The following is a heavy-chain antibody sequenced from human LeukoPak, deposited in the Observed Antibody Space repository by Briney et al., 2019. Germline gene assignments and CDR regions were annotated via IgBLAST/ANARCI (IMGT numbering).Heavy chain of an antibody. Sequence: SETLSLTCTVSGGSISSYYWSWIRQPPGKGLEWIGYIYYSGSTNYNPSLKSRVTISVDTSKNQFSLKLSSVTAADTAVYYCARAVLRYFDGPATDYWGQGTLVTVSS. CDR3: ARAVLRYFDGPATDY. V-gene: IGHV4-59*01. CDR1: GGSISSYY. CDR2: IYYSGST. D-gene: IGHD3-9*01. J-gene: IGHJ4*02.